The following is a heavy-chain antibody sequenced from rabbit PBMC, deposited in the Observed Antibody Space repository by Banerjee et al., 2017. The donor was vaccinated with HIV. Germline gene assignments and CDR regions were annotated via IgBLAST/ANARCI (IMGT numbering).Heavy chain of an antibody. J-gene: IGHJ6*01. CDR3: ARTFSSDFDF. CDR2: IYTDSDGT. V-gene: IGHV1S43*01. D-gene: IGHD8-1*01. Sequence: LELIACIYTDSDGTWYASWVNGRFTITRSTSLNTVTLQMTSLTAADTATYFCARTFSSDFDFWGQGTLVTVS.